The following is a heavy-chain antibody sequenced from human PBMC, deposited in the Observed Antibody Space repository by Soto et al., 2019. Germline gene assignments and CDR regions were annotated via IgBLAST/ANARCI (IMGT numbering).Heavy chain of an antibody. CDR1: GASVSSDHYY. J-gene: IGHJ4*02. V-gene: IGHV4-30-4*08. CDR2: IFDTETT. D-gene: IGHD2-21*02. CDR3: ARGSSGDYTD. Sequence: QVQLQESGPGLVKPSQTLFLTCTVSGASVSSDHYYWTWIRQPPGKGLEWIGYIFDTETTYYNPSLKGRVSISGDTSKNQFSLKLTSVTVADTAVYFCARGSSGDYTDWGQGTLVIVSS.